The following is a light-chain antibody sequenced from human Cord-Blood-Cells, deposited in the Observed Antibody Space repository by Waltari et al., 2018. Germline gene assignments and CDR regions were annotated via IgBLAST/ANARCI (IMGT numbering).Light chain of an antibody. V-gene: IGKV3-15*01. Sequence: EIVMTQSPATLSVSPGERATLSCRASQRVSSNLAWYQQKPGQAPRLLIDGASTRATGIPARFSGSGSGTEFTLTISSLQSEEFAVYYCQQYNNWPRTFGQGTKVEIK. CDR1: QRVSSN. J-gene: IGKJ1*01. CDR2: GAS. CDR3: QQYNNWPRT.